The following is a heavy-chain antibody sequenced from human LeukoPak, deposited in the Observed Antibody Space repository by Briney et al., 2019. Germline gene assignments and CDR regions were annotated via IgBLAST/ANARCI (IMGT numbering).Heavy chain of an antibody. D-gene: IGHD3-22*01. V-gene: IGHV3-23*01. CDR1: GFPFSSYS. J-gene: IGHJ3*01. Sequence: GGSLRLSCAASGFPFSSYSMNWVRQAPGKGLEWVSSIRDRTYYADSAKGRFTISRDDSRNTLYLQMNSLGAQDTAVYYCAKSWRSYDSSTSYYAFDLWGQGTTVTVSS. CDR3: AKSWRSYDSSTSYYAFDL. CDR2: IRDRT.